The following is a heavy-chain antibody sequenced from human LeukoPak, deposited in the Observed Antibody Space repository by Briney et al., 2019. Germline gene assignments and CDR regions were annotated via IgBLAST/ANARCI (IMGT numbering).Heavy chain of an antibody. CDR2: IYYSGST. D-gene: IGHD4-17*01. Sequence: SETLSLSCTVSGGSISSYYWSWIRQPPGKGLEWIGYIYYSGSTNYNPSLKSRVTISVDTSKNQFSLKLSSVTAADTAVYYCARVRGLYGESKDFDYWGQGTLVTVSS. V-gene: IGHV4-59*12. J-gene: IGHJ4*02. CDR3: ARVRGLYGESKDFDY. CDR1: GGSISSYY.